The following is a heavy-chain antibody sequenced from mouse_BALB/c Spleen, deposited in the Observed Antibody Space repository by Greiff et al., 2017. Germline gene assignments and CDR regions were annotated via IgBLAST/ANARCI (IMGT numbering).Heavy chain of an antibody. V-gene: IGHV5-4*02. D-gene: IGHD2-4*01. J-gene: IGHJ4*01. CDR3: ARGKIYYDYDGYAMDY. CDR1: GFTFSDYY. Sequence: EVKLMESGGGLVKPGGSLKLSCAASGFTFSDYYMYWVRQTPEKRLEWVATISDGGSYTYYPDSVKGRFTISRDNAKNNLYLQMSSLKSEDTAMYYCARGKIYYDYDGYAMDYWGQGTSVTVSS. CDR2: ISDGGSYT.